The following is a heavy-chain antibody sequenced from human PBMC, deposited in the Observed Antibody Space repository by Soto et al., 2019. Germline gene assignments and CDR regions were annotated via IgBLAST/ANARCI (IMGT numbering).Heavy chain of an antibody. V-gene: IGHV3-33*01. D-gene: IGHD1-1*01. J-gene: IGHJ5*02. CDR2: IWYDGSNK. Sequence: QVQMVESGGGVVQPGRSLRLSCAASGFTFSSYGVHWVRQAPGKGLEWVAVIWYDGSNKYYADSVKGRFTISRDNSKNMLYRQMNCQRAEDTAVYYCARDKVYNWNGGAGSRHSFDPCGQGTLVTVSS. CDR3: ARDKVYNWNGGAGSRHSFDP. CDR1: GFTFSSYG.